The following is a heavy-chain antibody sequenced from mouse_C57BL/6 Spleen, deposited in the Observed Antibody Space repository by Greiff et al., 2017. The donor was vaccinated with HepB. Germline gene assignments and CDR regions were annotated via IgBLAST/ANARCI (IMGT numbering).Heavy chain of an antibody. CDR1: GYTFTSYW. D-gene: IGHD3-2*02. CDR2: IDPSDSDT. Sequence: QVQLQQPGAELVKPGASVKLSCKASGYTFTSYWMQWVNQRPGQGLEWIGEIDPSDSDTNYNQKFKGKATLTVETSSSTAYMQLSSLTSEDSAVYYCARGAAQAPFDYWGQGTTLTVSS. CDR3: ARGAAQAPFDY. V-gene: IGHV1-50*01. J-gene: IGHJ2*01.